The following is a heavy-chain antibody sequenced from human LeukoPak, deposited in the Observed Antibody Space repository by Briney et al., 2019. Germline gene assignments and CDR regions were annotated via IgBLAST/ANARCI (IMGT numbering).Heavy chain of an antibody. CDR3: ARDRYSSMWSVFEY. CDR1: GFTFSSFG. D-gene: IGHD6-19*01. V-gene: IGHV3-33*01. CDR2: IWYDGSTK. Sequence: GRSLRLSCAASGFTFSSFGMHWVRQSPGKGLEWVAVIWYDGSTKVYADSVKGRFTISRDNSRNTLYLQVNSLRAEDTAVYYCARDRYSSMWSVFEYWGQGALVTVSS. J-gene: IGHJ4*02.